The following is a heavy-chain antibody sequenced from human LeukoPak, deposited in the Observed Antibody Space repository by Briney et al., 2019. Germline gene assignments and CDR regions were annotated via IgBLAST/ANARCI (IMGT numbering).Heavy chain of an antibody. J-gene: IGHJ4*02. V-gene: IGHV3-48*03. CDR3: ARGPYSSNWYVDY. D-gene: IGHD6-13*01. Sequence: GGSLRLSCAASGFTLSSYEMNWVRLAPGKGLEWISYISRTGNRIYYADSVKGRFTISRDSAKTSLYLQMNSLRAEDTAVYYCARGPYSSNWYVDYWGQGTLVTVAS. CDR1: GFTLSSYE. CDR2: ISRTGNRI.